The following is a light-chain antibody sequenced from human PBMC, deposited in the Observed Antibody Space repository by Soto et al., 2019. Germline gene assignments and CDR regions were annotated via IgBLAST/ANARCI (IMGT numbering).Light chain of an antibody. CDR3: AAWDASLNGVI. J-gene: IGLJ2*01. Sequence: QSVLTQPPSASGTPGQRVPISCSGSSSNIGTYTVNWYQQVPGTAPKLLIYSNNQRPSGVPDRFSGSKSGTSASLAISGLQSEDEADYYCAAWDASLNGVIFGGGTKLTVL. V-gene: IGLV1-44*01. CDR1: SSNIGTYT. CDR2: SNN.